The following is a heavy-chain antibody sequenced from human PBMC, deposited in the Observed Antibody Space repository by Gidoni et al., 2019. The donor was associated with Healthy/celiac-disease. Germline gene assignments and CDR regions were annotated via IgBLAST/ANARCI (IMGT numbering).Heavy chain of an antibody. CDR1: GFTFSRYP. V-gene: IGHV3-23*01. CDR3: AKEELGATEGDFFDY. Sequence: EVQLLESGGGLVQPGGSLRPPWAASGFTFSRYPFSWVRQDPGKGLEWVSAICGSGGSTDYADSVKGRFTISRDNSKNTLYLQMNSLIAEDTAVYYCAKEELGATEGDFFDYWGQGTLVTVSS. D-gene: IGHD1-26*01. J-gene: IGHJ4*02. CDR2: ICGSGGST.